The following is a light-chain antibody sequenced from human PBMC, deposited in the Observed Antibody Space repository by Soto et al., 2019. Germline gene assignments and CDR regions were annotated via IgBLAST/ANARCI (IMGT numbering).Light chain of an antibody. J-gene: IGKJ1*01. Sequence: DIQMTQSPSTLSAFVGDRVTITCRASDSISSWLAWYQQKPGKAPKLLIYKASNLASGVPSRFSGSGSGTEFTLTISSLQPDDFATYYCQQYNSYSWTFGQGTKV. V-gene: IGKV1-5*03. CDR3: QQYNSYSWT. CDR2: KAS. CDR1: DSISSW.